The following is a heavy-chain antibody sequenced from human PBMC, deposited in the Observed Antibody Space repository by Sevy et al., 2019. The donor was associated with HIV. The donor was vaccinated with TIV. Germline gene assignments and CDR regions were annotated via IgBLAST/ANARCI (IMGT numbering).Heavy chain of an antibody. CDR2: INPNSGGT. CDR1: GYTFTGYY. Sequence: ASVKVSCKASGYTFTGYYMHWVRQAPGQGLEWMGWINPNSGGTNYAQKFQGRVTMTRDTSISTAYMELSRLGSDDTAVYYCARTPGGKYCSGGSCDYYYGMDVWGQGTTVTVSS. V-gene: IGHV1-2*02. CDR3: ARTPGGKYCSGGSCDYYYGMDV. D-gene: IGHD2-15*01. J-gene: IGHJ6*02.